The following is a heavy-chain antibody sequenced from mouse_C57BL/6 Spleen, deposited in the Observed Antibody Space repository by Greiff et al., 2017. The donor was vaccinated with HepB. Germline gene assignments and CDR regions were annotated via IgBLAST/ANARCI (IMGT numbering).Heavy chain of an antibody. CDR3: ARWTTVVDYYFDY. D-gene: IGHD1-1*01. J-gene: IGHJ2*01. CDR1: GYTFTSYW. V-gene: IGHV1-7*01. Sequence: VQLVESGAELAKPGASVKLSCKASGYTFTSYWMHWVKQRPGQGLEWIGYINPSSGYTKYNQKFKDKATLTADKSSSTAYMQLSSLTYEDSAVYYCARWTTVVDYYFDYWGQGTTLTVSS. CDR2: INPSSGYT.